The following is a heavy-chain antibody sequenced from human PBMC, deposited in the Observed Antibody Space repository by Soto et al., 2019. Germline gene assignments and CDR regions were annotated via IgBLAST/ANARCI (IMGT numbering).Heavy chain of an antibody. J-gene: IGHJ4*02. V-gene: IGHV3-64D*06. Sequence: AGGSLRLSCSTSGFTFSSYAIHWVRQSQGKGLEYISGVRGNGDPPFYADSVKGRFTISRDNSKNTVYLQMSSLSADDAAVYYCVKTRGGNNFDFFDWGQGTLVTVSS. CDR2: VRGNGDPP. D-gene: IGHD2-15*01. CDR3: VKTRGGNNFDFFD. CDR1: GFTFSSYA.